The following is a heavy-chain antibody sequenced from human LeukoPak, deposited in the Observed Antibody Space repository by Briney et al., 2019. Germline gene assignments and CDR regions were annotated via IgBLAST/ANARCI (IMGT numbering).Heavy chain of an antibody. J-gene: IGHJ4*02. CDR1: DDSARSEHYY. D-gene: IGHD1-26*01. Sequence: SETLSLTCNVSDDSARSEHYYGGWVRQPPGKGLEWIGNIYYSGSTYYKPSLKSRVTMSVDTSKNQFFLKLNSVTAADTAVYYCARGRPYSGGYHLDYWGQGTLVTVSA. CDR2: IYYSGST. CDR3: ARGRPYSGGYHLDY. V-gene: IGHV4-39*01.